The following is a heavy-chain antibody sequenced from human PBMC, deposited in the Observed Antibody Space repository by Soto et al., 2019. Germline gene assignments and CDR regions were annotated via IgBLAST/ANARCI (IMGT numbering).Heavy chain of an antibody. CDR3: ARLPSRHLVDY. J-gene: IGHJ4*02. Sequence: SETLSLTCTVSGSSINSSGYYWGWIRQPPGKGLEWIGSMFYGVSTYYDPSHKSRVTVSVDTSKNQFSLNLRSVTAADTAVYYCARLPSRHLVDYWGQGTLVNVSS. CDR1: GSSINSSGYY. CDR2: MFYGVST. D-gene: IGHD3-3*02. V-gene: IGHV4-39*01.